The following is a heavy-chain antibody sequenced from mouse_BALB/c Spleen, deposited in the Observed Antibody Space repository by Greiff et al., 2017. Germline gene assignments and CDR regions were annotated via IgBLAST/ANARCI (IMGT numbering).Heavy chain of an antibody. CDR1: GYTFTSYW. J-gene: IGHJ2*01. Sequence: VKLMESGAELAKPGASVKMSCKASGYTFTSYWMHWVKQRPGQGLEWIGYINPSTGYTEYNQKFKDKATLTADKSSSTAYMQLSSLTSEDSAVYYCARSVYYGYDGGDYWGQGTTLTVSS. CDR3: ARSVYYGYDGGDY. CDR2: INPSTGYT. D-gene: IGHD2-2*01. V-gene: IGHV1-7*01.